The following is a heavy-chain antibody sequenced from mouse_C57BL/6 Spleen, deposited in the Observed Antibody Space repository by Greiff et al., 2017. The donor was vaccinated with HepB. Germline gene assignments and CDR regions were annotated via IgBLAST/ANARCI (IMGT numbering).Heavy chain of an antibody. CDR3: ARWPLYDY. V-gene: IGHV1-80*01. J-gene: IGHJ2*01. Sequence: VNVVESGAELVKPGASVKISCKASGYAFSSYWMNWVKQRPGKGLEWIGQIYPGDGDTNYNGKFKGKATLTADKSSSTAYMQLSSLTSEDSAVYFCARWPLYDYWGQGTTLTVSS. CDR1: GYAFSSYW. CDR2: IYPGDGDT.